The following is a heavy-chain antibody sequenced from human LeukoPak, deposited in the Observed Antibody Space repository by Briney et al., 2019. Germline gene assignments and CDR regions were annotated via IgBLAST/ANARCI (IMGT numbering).Heavy chain of an antibody. J-gene: IGHJ4*02. CDR1: GFNFSSYE. CDR3: AAVIDY. V-gene: IGHV3-48*03. Sequence: PGGSLRLFCAASGFNFSSYEMNWIRQAPGKGLEWISYISNSGSTKYYADSVKGRFTISRDKAKNSVFLQMNSLRAEDTAVYYCAAVIDYWGQGTLVTVSS. CDR2: ISNSGSTK.